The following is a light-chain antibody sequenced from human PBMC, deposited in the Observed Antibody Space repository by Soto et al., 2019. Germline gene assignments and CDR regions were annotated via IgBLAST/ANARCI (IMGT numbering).Light chain of an antibody. V-gene: IGKV3-15*01. J-gene: IGKJ2*01. Sequence: EIVMTQSQGTLSVSPGERATLSCRASQSVSSNLAWYQQKPSQAPTLLIYGASARATGISARFSGSGSGTEFTLTISSLQSEDFAVYYCQHYNNWPFTFGQGTKLEIK. CDR1: QSVSSN. CDR3: QHYNNWPFT. CDR2: GAS.